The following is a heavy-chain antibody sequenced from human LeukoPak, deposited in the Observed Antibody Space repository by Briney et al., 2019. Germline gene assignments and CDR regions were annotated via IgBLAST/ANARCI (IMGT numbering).Heavy chain of an antibody. V-gene: IGHV1-69*05. CDR3: ARDVGLDNDFWSGDMDV. Sequence: SVKVSCXASGGTFSSYGISWVRQAPGQGLEWMGRIIPIYGTANYAQKFQGRATITTDESTSTVYMELSSLRSEDTAVYYCARDVGLDNDFWSGDMDVWGKGTTVIVSS. J-gene: IGHJ6*03. D-gene: IGHD3-3*01. CDR2: IIPIYGTA. CDR1: GGTFSSYG.